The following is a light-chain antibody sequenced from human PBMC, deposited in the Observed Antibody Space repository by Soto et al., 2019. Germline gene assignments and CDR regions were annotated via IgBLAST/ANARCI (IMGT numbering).Light chain of an antibody. CDR3: QHYNSYSEA. V-gene: IGKV1-5*03. CDR2: KAS. Sequence: DIQMTQSPSTLSGSVGDRVTITLRASQTISSLLAWYQQKPGKAPKLLIYKASTLKSGVPSRFSGSGSGTEFTLTISSLQPDDFATYYCQHYNSYSEAFGQGTKV. CDR1: QTISSL. J-gene: IGKJ1*01.